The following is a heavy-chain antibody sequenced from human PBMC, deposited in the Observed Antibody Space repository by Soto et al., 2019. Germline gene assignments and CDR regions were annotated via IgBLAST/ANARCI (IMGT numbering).Heavy chain of an antibody. CDR1: SGSNSSGDYY. CDR2: VYHTGSD. J-gene: IGHJ5*02. D-gene: IGHD3-10*01. V-gene: IGHV4-30-4*01. Sequence: QVQLQESGPGLVKPSQTLSLTCTVASGSNSSGDYYWSGIRQPPGKGLEWIGYVYHTGSDYYEPSLKSRATISIDTSKNQFSLKLNSVTAADTAVYYCARSMVRGGWFDPWGQGTLVTVSS. CDR3: ARSMVRGGWFDP.